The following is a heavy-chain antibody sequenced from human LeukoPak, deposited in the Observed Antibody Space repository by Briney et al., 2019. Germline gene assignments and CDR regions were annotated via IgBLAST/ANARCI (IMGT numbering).Heavy chain of an antibody. Sequence: SETLSLTCTVFGGYISDYYWTWIRQSAGKGLEWIGRVQISENNNYNPSLRSRVTLSLDTSKNQFSLRLTSVPSADTAIYYCARESVAAGTRWFDYWGQGTLVTVSS. D-gene: IGHD6-13*01. CDR2: VQISENN. CDR1: GGYISDYY. J-gene: IGHJ4*02. CDR3: ARESVAAGTRWFDY. V-gene: IGHV4-4*07.